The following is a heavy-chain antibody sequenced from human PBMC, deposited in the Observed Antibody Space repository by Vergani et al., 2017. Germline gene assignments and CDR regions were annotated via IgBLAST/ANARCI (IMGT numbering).Heavy chain of an antibody. CDR3: ARVKWLLEGIRAFDI. CDR2: IYYSGST. V-gene: IGHV4-30-4*08. J-gene: IGHJ3*02. D-gene: IGHD3-22*01. Sequence: QVQLQESGPGLVKPSETLSLTCTVSGGSVSSGSYYWSWIRQPPGKGLEWIGYIYYSGSTYYNPSLKSRVTISVDTSKNQFSLKLSSVTAADTAVYYCARVKWLLEGIRAFDIWGQGTMVTVSS. CDR1: GGSVSSGSYY.